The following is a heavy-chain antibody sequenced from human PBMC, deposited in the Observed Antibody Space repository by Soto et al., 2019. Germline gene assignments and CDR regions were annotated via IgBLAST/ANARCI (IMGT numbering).Heavy chain of an antibody. V-gene: IGHV3-33*01. D-gene: IGHD3-9*01. CDR3: ARDRTPFLLRYFPVDY. CDR2: IWYDGSNK. CDR1: GFTFSSYG. J-gene: IGHJ4*02. Sequence: GGSLRLSCAASGFTFSSYGMHWVRQAPGKGLEWVAVIWYDGSNKYYADSVKGRFTISRDNSKNTLYLQMNSLRAEDTAVYYCARDRTPFLLRYFPVDYWGQGTLVTVSS.